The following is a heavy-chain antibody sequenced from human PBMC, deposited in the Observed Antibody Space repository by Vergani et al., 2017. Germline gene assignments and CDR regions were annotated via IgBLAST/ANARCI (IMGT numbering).Heavy chain of an antibody. CDR3: AKDSTYYYDSSGYIYFDY. CDR1: GGSFSGYY. V-gene: IGHV4-34*01. CDR2: INHSGST. D-gene: IGHD3-22*01. Sequence: QVQLPQWGAGLLKPSEPLSLTCAVYGGSFSGYYWSWIRQPPGKGLEWIGEINHSGSTNYNPSLKSRVTISVDTSKNQFSLKLSSVTAADTAVYYCAKDSTYYYDSSGYIYFDYWGQGTLVTVSS. J-gene: IGHJ4*02.